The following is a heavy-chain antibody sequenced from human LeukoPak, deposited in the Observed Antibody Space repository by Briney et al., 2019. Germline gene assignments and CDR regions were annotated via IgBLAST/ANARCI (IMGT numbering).Heavy chain of an antibody. V-gene: IGHV4-31*03. CDR3: ARGVFDAFDI. J-gene: IGHJ3*02. CDR2: IYYSGST. Sequence: SETLSLTCTVSGGSISSGGYYWSWIRQHPGKGLEWIGYIYYSGSTYYNPSLKSRVTISVDTSKNQFSLKPSSVTAADTAVYYCARGVFDAFDIWGQGTMVTVSS. D-gene: IGHD3-10*01. CDR1: GGSISSGGYY.